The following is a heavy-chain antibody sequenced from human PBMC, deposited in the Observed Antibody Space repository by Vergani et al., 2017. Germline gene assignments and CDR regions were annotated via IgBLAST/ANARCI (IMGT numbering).Heavy chain of an antibody. J-gene: IGHJ5*02. CDR3: ARVGYCGSTSCYLAYWFDR. CDR1: GGTFSSNS. CDR2: IIPIFGTA. D-gene: IGHD2-2*01. V-gene: IGHV1-69*13. Sequence: QGQLAQSGAEVKKPGSSVKVSCKASGGTFSSNSISWVRQAPGQGLEWMGRIIPIFGTANYAQKFQGRVTITADESTSTDYMELSSLRSEDTAVYYCARVGYCGSTSCYLAYWFDRWGEGTLVTVSS.